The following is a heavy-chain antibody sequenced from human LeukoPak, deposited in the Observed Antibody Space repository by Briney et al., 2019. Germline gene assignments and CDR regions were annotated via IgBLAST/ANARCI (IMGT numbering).Heavy chain of an antibody. V-gene: IGHV3-21*01. CDR1: GFTFSSYS. CDR2: ISSSSSYI. J-gene: IGHJ4*02. Sequence: GGSLRLSCAASGFTFSSYSMNWVRQAPGKGLEWVSSISSSSSYIYYADSVKGRFTISRDNAKNSLYLQMNSLRAEDTAVYYCARDGDSSGWYYFDYWGQGTLVTVSS. CDR3: ARDGDSSGWYYFDY. D-gene: IGHD6-19*01.